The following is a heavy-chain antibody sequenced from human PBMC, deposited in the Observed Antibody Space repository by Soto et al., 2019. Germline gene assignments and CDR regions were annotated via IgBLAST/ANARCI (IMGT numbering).Heavy chain of an antibody. V-gene: IGHV1-69*01. CDR3: ARGSHYYDSSGYHRPLFDY. D-gene: IGHD3-22*01. Sequence: QVQLVQSGAEVKKPGSSVKVSCKASGGTFSSYAISWVRQAPGQGLEWMGGIIPIFGTANYAQKFQGRVTITADESTSTAYMELSSLRSEDTAVYYCARGSHYYDSSGYHRPLFDYWGQVTLVTVSS. CDR2: IIPIFGTA. J-gene: IGHJ4*02. CDR1: GGTFSSYA.